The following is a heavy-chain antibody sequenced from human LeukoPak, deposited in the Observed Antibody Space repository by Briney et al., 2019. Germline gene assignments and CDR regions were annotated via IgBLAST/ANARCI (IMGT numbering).Heavy chain of an antibody. D-gene: IGHD6-6*01. CDR1: GYTFTSYD. J-gene: IGHJ6*03. CDR2: ISAYNGNT. CDR3: ARAAHTFVYYYYYMDV. Sequence: ASVKVSCKASGYTFTSYDINWVRQAPGQGLEWLGWISAYNGNTNYAQKLQGRVTMTTDTSTSTAYMELRSLRSDDTAVYYCARAAHTFVYYYYYMDVWGKGTTVTVSS. V-gene: IGHV1-18*01.